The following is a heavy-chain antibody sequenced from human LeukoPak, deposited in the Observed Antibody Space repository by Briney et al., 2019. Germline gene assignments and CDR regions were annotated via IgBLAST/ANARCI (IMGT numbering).Heavy chain of an antibody. V-gene: IGHV4-59*08. D-gene: IGHD5/OR15-5a*01. CDR2: MFYSGST. CDR1: GDSISSDY. Sequence: SETLSLTCTVSGDSISSDYWNWIPHPPGKGLEWIGYMFYSGSTNYNPSLKSRVTISVDTSKNQFSLKLSSVTAADTAVYYCARRGVSTISWYFDLWGRGTLVTVSS. CDR3: ARRGVSTISWYFDL. J-gene: IGHJ2*01.